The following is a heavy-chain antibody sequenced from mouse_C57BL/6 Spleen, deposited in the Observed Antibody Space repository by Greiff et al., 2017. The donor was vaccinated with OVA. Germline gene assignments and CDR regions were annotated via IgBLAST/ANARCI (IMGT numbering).Heavy chain of an antibody. CDR1: GFSLTSYG. J-gene: IGHJ2*01. CDR2: IWSGGST. Sequence: VKLQESGPGLVQPSQSLSITCTVSGFSLTSYGVHWVRQSPGKGLEWLGVIWSGGSTVYNAAFISRLSISKDNSKSQVFFKMNSLQADDTAIYYCARNQIYYFDYWGQGTTLTVSS. V-gene: IGHV2-2*01. CDR3: ARNQIYYFDY.